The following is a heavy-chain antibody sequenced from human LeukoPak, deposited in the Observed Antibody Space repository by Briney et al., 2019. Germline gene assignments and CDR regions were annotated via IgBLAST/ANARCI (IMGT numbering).Heavy chain of an antibody. CDR1: GGTFSSYA. CDR3: ARGRMVRGVIIADY. V-gene: IGHV1-69*13. Sequence: GASVKVSCKASGGTFSSYAISWVRQAPGQGLEWMGGIIPIFGTANYAQKFQGRVTITADESTSTAYMELSSLRSEDTAVYYCARGRMVRGVIIADYWGQGTLVAVSS. J-gene: IGHJ4*02. CDR2: IIPIFGTA. D-gene: IGHD3-10*01.